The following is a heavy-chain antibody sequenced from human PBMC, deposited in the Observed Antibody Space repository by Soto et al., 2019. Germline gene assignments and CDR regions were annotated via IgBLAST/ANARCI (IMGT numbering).Heavy chain of an antibody. J-gene: IGHJ4*02. Sequence: EVQLVESGGDLVQREGSLRLSCVASGFTFSVYSMYWVRQAPGKGLEWFSYITSDTKTIKYADSVKGRFTISRDNAKNSVYLQMNSLRDEDTAVYYCARSVEGHFDYWGQGTVVTVSS. D-gene: IGHD6-19*01. V-gene: IGHV3-48*02. CDR1: GFTFSVYS. CDR3: ARSVEGHFDY. CDR2: ITSDTKTI.